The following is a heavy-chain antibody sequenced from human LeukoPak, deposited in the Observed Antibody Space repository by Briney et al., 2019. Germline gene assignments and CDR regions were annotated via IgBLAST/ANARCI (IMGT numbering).Heavy chain of an antibody. V-gene: IGHV1-46*01. D-gene: IGHD3-9*01. CDR2: INPSGGST. Sequence: ASVKVSCKASGYTFTSYYMHWVRQAPGQGLEWMGIINPSGGSTSYAQKFQGRVTMTRDTSTSTVYMELSSLRSEDTAVYYCARGYYDILTGYRKEYFQHWGQGTLVTVSS. CDR1: GYTFTSYY. CDR3: ARGYYDILTGYRKEYFQH. J-gene: IGHJ1*01.